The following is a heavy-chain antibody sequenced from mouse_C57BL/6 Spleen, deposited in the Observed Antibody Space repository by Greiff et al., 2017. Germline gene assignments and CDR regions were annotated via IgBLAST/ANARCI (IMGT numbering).Heavy chain of an antibody. CDR2: ISRGSSTI. D-gene: IGHD2-2*01. CDR3: ARGGYDGGYYAMDY. Sequence: EVQVVQSGGGLVKPGGSLTLSCAASGYTFTDYEMHWVRQAPEKGLEWVAYISRGSSTICYADTVKGRFTITGDNAENTLFLQVTRLRSEDTAMYYCARGGYDGGYYAMDYWGQGTSVTVSS. CDR1: GYTFTDYE. J-gene: IGHJ4*01. V-gene: IGHV5-17*01.